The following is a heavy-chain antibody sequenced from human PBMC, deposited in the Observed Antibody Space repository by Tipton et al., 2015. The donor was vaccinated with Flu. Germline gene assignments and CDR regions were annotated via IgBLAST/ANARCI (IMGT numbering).Heavy chain of an antibody. CDR2: VFYTGTT. V-gene: IGHV4-38-2*01. Sequence: TLSLTCAVSGYSVSSGYYWAWIRQPPGKGLEWIGNVFYTGTTDYNPSPQSRVAISVDISTNQFSLKLRSVTAADPAVYYCAAVAGNGNWFDPWCPGVLVTVSS. D-gene: IGHD6-19*01. CDR3: AAVAGNGNWFDP. J-gene: IGHJ5*02. CDR1: GYSVSSGYY.